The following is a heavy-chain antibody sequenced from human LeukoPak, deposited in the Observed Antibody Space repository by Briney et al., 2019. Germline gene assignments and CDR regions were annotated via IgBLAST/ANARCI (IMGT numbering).Heavy chain of an antibody. Sequence: ASVKVSFKASGYTFTGYYMHWVRQAPGQGLEWMGWINPNSGGTNYAQKFQGRVTMTRDTSISTAYMELSRLRSDDTAVYYCASLWDSSGYYYLDYWGQGTLVTVSS. CDR2: INPNSGGT. D-gene: IGHD3-22*01. CDR1: GYTFTGYY. V-gene: IGHV1-2*02. J-gene: IGHJ4*02. CDR3: ASLWDSSGYYYLDY.